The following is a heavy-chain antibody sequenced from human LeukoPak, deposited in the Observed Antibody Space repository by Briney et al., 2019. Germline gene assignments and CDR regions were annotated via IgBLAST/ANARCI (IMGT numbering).Heavy chain of an antibody. D-gene: IGHD6-19*01. CDR1: GGSISSYY. CDR2: IYASGST. J-gene: IGHJ6*02. CDR3: ARLFSRGWEYHFGLDV. V-gene: IGHV4-4*08. Sequence: SETLSLTCTVSGGSISSYYWSWIRLPPGKGLECIGYIYASGSTNYNPSLKSRVTLSVDTSKNQFSLKMSSVTAADTAVFYCARLFSRGWEYHFGLDVWGQGTTVTVS.